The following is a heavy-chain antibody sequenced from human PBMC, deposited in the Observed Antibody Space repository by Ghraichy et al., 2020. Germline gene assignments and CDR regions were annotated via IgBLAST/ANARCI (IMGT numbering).Heavy chain of an antibody. D-gene: IGHD6-19*01. J-gene: IGHJ4*02. V-gene: IGHV3-21*01. Sequence: GGSLRLSCAASGFTFSSYSMNWVRQAPGKGLEWVSSISSSSSYIYYADSVKGRFTISRDNAKNSLYLQMNSLRAEDTAVYYCARGVYSSGHHDYWGQGTLVTVSS. CDR2: ISSSSSYI. CDR1: GFTFSSYS. CDR3: ARGVYSSGHHDY.